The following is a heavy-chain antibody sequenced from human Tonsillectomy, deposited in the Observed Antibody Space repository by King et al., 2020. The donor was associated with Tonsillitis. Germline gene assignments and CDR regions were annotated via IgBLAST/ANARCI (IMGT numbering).Heavy chain of an antibody. CDR2: IRGDGRDT. V-gene: IGHV3-74*01. Sequence: VQLVESGGGLVQPGGSLRLSCAASGFTLSNHWMHWVRQAPGKGLEWVSRIRGDGRDTGYADSVRGRFTISRDNAKNTLFLQMTTLRAEDTAVYYCARDRVLGSGSLDSWGQGTLVTVSS. J-gene: IGHJ5*01. D-gene: IGHD3-10*01. CDR1: GFTLSNHW. CDR3: ARDRVLGSGSLDS.